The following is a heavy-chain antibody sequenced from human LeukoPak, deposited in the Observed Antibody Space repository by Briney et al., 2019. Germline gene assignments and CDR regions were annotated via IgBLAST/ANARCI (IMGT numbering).Heavy chain of an antibody. CDR2: IKQDGSEK. CDR1: GFTFSSYW. CDR3: ARVQWELRGVGSYFEY. V-gene: IGHV3-7*01. D-gene: IGHD1-26*01. Sequence: GGSLRLSCVVSGFTFSSYWMSWVRQAPGKGLEWVANIKQDGSEKYYVDSVKGRFTMSRDNAKNSLYLQLNSLRAEDTAVYYCARVQWELRGVGSYFEYWGQGALVTVSS. J-gene: IGHJ4*02.